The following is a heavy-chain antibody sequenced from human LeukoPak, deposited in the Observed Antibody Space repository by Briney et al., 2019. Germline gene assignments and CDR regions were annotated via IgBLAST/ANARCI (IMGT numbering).Heavy chain of an antibody. CDR3: ARGDNNGWYSDY. J-gene: IGHJ4*02. D-gene: IGHD6-19*01. CDR2: IIPIFGTA. V-gene: IGHV1-69*05. Sequence: SVKVSCKASGGTFSSYAISWVRQVPGQGLEWMGGIIPIFGTANYAQKFQGRFTITTDESTHTAYMELSSLRFEDTAVYYCARGDNNGWYSDYWGQGTLVTVSS. CDR1: GGTFSSYA.